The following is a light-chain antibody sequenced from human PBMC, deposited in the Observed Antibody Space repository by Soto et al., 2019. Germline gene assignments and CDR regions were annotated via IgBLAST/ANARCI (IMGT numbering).Light chain of an antibody. CDR3: TSYTSSSTLDV. CDR1: SSNIGAGSD. J-gene: IGLJ1*01. Sequence: QSVLTQPPSISGAPGQRVTISCTGSSSNIGAGSDVHWYHQLPGTAPKLLIYGNTNRPSGVPDRFSGSKSGTSASLAIAGLQTEDEGDYYCTSYTSSSTLDVFGTGTKVTVL. CDR2: GNT. V-gene: IGLV1-40*01.